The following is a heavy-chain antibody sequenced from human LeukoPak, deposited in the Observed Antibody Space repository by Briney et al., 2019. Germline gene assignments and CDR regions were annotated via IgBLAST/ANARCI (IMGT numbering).Heavy chain of an antibody. CDR3: AGAGSETQWRAFDF. D-gene: IGHD6-19*01. Sequence: PGGSLRLSCAASGFTFSSYGMHWVRQAPGKGLEWVLAISGSGGSTYYADSVKGRFTISRENAKNSLYLQMNSLTAGDTAVYYCAGAGSETQWRAFDFWGQGALVTVFS. CDR2: ISGSGGST. CDR1: GFTFSSYG. J-gene: IGHJ4*02. V-gene: IGHV3-21*01.